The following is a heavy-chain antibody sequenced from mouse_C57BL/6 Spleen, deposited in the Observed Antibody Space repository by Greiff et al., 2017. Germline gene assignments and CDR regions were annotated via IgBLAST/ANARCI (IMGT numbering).Heavy chain of an antibody. CDR2: IALNSGAT. J-gene: IGHJ1*03. CDR1: GFTFTSYW. D-gene: IGHD2-5*01. V-gene: IGHV1-72*01. CDR3: TRSKKYLDD. Sequence: QVQLQQPGAEFVKPGASVKLSCKASGFTFTSYWMHWVKQRPGRGLEWIGRIALNSGATKYIEKFKGQATLTVDTPSSTAYMQLSSLTSEDSAVYYCTRSKKYLDDWGTGTSVTVSS.